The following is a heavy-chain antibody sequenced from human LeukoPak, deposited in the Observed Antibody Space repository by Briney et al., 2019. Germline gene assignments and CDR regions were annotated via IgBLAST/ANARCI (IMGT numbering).Heavy chain of an antibody. J-gene: IGHJ6*03. CDR3: AKSAAGSGGTYYYYYMDV. CDR2: ISSSGSTI. D-gene: IGHD2-15*01. V-gene: IGHV3-48*03. CDR1: GFTFSSYE. Sequence: GGSLRLSCAASGFTFSSYEMNWVRQAPGKGLEWVSYISSSGSTIYYADSVKGRFTISRDNAKNSLYLQMNSLRAEDTAVYYCAKSAAGSGGTYYYYYMDVWGKGTTVTISS.